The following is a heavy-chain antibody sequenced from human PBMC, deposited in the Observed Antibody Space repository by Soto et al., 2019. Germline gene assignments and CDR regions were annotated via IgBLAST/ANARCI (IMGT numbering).Heavy chain of an antibody. D-gene: IGHD3-22*01. J-gene: IGHJ6*02. CDR3: AREGRRYYDSSGYEYYYYYGMDV. CDR2: IYHSGST. V-gene: IGHV4-4*02. Sequence: QPPGKGLEWIGEIYHSGSTNYNPSLKSRVTISVDKSKNQFSLKLSSVTAADTAVYYCAREGRRYYDSSGYEYYYYYGMDVWGQGTTVTVSS.